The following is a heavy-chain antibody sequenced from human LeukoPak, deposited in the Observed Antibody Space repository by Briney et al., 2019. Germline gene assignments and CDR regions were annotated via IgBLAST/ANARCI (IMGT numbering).Heavy chain of an antibody. J-gene: IGHJ5*02. CDR3: ARVRGPYNWFDP. CDR1: GGSISSYY. CDR2: IYYSGST. V-gene: IGHV4-59*01. Sequence: SETLSLTCTVSGGSISSYYWSWIRQPPGKGVEWIGYIYYSGSTNYNPSLKSRVTISVDTSKNQFSLKLSSATAADTAVYYCARVRGPYNWFDPWGQGTLVTVSS.